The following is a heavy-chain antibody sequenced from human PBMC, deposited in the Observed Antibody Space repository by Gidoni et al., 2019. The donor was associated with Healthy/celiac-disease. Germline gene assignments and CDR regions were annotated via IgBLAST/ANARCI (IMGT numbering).Heavy chain of an antibody. CDR1: GGPISSGDYY. CDR3: ARDLRGYGAPFDP. V-gene: IGHV4-30-4*01. CDR2: IYYSGST. D-gene: IGHD4-17*01. J-gene: IGHJ5*02. Sequence: QVQLQESGPGLVKPSQTLSLTCTVSGGPISSGDYYWSWIRQPPGKGLEWIGYIYYSGSTYYNPSLKSRVTISVDTSKNQFSLKLSSVTAADTAVYYCARDLRGYGAPFDPWGQGTLVTVSS.